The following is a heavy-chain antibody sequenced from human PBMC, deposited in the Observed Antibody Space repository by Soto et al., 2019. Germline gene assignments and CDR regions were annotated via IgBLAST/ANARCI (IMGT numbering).Heavy chain of an antibody. CDR3: ARDASHSSGWLGDNYYYYGMDV. V-gene: IGHV3-48*02. Sequence: EVQLVESGGGLVQPGGSLRLSCAASGFTFSSYSMNWVRQAPGKGLEWVSYISSSSSTIYYADSVKGRFTISRDNAKNSLYLQMNSLRDEDTAVYYCARDASHSSGWLGDNYYYYGMDVWGQGTTVTVSS. J-gene: IGHJ6*02. CDR2: ISSSSSTI. D-gene: IGHD6-19*01. CDR1: GFTFSSYS.